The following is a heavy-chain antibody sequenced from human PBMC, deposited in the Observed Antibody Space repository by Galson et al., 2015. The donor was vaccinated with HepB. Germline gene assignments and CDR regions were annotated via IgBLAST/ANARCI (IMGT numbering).Heavy chain of an antibody. J-gene: IGHJ6*02. D-gene: IGHD4-11*01. CDR1: GFTFSSYW. Sequence: SLRLSCAASGFTFSSYWMSWVRQAPGKGLEWVANIKQDGSDKYYVDSVKGRFTISRDNAKNSLYLQMNSLRAEDTAVYYCASLRVTTAVSGVDVWGQGTTVTVSS. CDR2: IKQDGSDK. V-gene: IGHV3-7*03. CDR3: ASLRVTTAVSGVDV.